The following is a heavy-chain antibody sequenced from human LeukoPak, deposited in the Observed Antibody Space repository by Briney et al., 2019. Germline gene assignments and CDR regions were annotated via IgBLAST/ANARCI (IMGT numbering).Heavy chain of an antibody. D-gene: IGHD1-1*01. J-gene: IGHJ4*02. CDR1: GGSISSCSYQ. CDR2: ISYSGST. CDR3: ARRESGPFDY. Sequence: PSETLSLTCAVSGGSISSCSYQWGWIRQPPGKGLEWIGTISYSGSTYCNTSLTSRVTISLDTSKNQFSLKLTSVTAADTAVYYCARRESGPFDYWGQGTLVTVSS. V-gene: IGHV4-39*01.